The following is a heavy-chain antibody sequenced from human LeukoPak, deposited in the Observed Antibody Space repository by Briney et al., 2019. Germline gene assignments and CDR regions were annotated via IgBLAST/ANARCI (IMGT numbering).Heavy chain of an antibody. J-gene: IGHJ6*03. CDR2: INWNGGST. Sequence: GGSLRLSCAASGFTFDDYGMSWVRQAPGKGLEWVSGINWNGGSTGYADSVKGRFTISRDNAKNSLYLQMNSLRAEDTALYYCAREGADYSGYYYYYMDVWGKGTTVTVSS. CDR1: GFTFDDYG. D-gene: IGHD4-11*01. V-gene: IGHV3-20*04. CDR3: AREGADYSGYYYYYMDV.